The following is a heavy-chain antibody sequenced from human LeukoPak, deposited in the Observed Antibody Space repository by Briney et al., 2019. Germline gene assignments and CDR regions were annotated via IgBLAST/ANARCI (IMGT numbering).Heavy chain of an antibody. D-gene: IGHD2-2*01. V-gene: IGHV3-7*01. CDR2: IKQDGSEK. CDR3: ARDCDSSTCYDY. CDR1: GFTFSSYW. Sequence: GGSLRLSCAASGFTFSSYWMSWVRQAPGKGLQWVANIKQDGSEKYHVESVRGRFTISRDNAKNSLYLQMNSLGALDTAVYYCARDCDSSTCYDYWGQGTLVTVSS. J-gene: IGHJ4*02.